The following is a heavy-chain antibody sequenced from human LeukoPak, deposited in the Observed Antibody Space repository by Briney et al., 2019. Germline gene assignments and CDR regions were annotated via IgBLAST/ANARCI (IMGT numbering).Heavy chain of an antibody. D-gene: IGHD4-17*01. V-gene: IGHV1-69*04. CDR1: GGTFSSYA. CDR3: ATGGTTVTAIY. Sequence: SVKVSCKASGGTFSSYAISWVRQAPGQGLEWMGRIIPILGIANYAQKFQGRVTITADKSTSTAYMELSSLRPEDTAVYYCATGGTTVTAIYWGQGTLVTVSS. J-gene: IGHJ4*02. CDR2: IIPILGIA.